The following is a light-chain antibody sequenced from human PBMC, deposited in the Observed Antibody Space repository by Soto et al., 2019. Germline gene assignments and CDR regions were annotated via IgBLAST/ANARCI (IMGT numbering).Light chain of an antibody. V-gene: IGKV3-15*01. CDR3: QQYNNWPPT. J-gene: IGKJ5*01. Sequence: EIVMTQSPATLSVSPGERATLSCRASQSVSSNLAWYQQKPGQAPRLLIYGASTRATGIPARCSGSGSGTAFPLTISSLHSADCAVYCCQQYNNWPPTFGQGTRLAI. CDR2: GAS. CDR1: QSVSSN.